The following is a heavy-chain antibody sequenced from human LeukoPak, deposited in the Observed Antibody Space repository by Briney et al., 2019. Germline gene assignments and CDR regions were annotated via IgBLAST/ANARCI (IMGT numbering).Heavy chain of an antibody. CDR1: GYTFIGYY. V-gene: IGHV1-18*04. Sequence: ASVKVSCTASGYTFIGYYMHWVRQAPGQGLEWMGWISAYNGITNYAQKLQGRVTMTTDTSTSTAYMELRSLRSDDTAVYYCAAPYCSSTSCHQGVYYYYGMDVWGQGTTVTVSS. CDR3: AAPYCSSTSCHQGVYYYYGMDV. CDR2: ISAYNGIT. D-gene: IGHD2-2*01. J-gene: IGHJ6*02.